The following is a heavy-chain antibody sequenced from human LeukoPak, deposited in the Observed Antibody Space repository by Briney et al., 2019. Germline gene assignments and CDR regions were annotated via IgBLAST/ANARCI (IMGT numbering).Heavy chain of an antibody. CDR2: INPNSGGT. J-gene: IGHJ5*02. D-gene: IGHD1-1*01. Sequence: ASVKVSCRASGYTFTGYYMHWVRQAPGQRLEWMGWINPNSGGTNYAQKFQGRVTMTRDTSISTAYMELSRLRSDDTAVYYCARCSWNPNWFDPWGQGTLVTVSS. CDR3: ARCSWNPNWFDP. V-gene: IGHV1-2*02. CDR1: GYTFTGYY.